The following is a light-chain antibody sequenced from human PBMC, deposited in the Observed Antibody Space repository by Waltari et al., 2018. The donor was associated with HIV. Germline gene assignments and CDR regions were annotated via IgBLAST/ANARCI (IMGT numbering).Light chain of an antibody. CDR1: QSVSSGY. CDR2: GAS. V-gene: IGKV3-20*01. Sequence: EIVLTQSPGTLSLSPGDRATLSCRASQSVSSGYLAWYQQKPGQAPRLLIYGASSRATGIPDRFSGSGSGTDFTLTISRLEPEDFAVYYCQQYGISPLTFGGGTKVEIK. CDR3: QQYGISPLT. J-gene: IGKJ4*01.